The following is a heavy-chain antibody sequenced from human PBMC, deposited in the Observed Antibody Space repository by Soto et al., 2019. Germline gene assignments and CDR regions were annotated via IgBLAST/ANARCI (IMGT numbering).Heavy chain of an antibody. V-gene: IGHV1-8*01. CDR1: GYNFTTYE. J-gene: IGHJ6*02. Sequence: QVQLEQSGAEVKKPGASVKVSCKASGYNFTTYEIHWVRQVPGQVLEWMGWMSPSSGNTGYVDQFRGRVTMTSNTSMNTAYMELSSLRSEDTAVYYCARVGGQLFGDHGMDVWGQGTTVTVSS. CDR3: ARVGGQLFGDHGMDV. CDR2: MSPSSGNT. D-gene: IGHD3-10*01.